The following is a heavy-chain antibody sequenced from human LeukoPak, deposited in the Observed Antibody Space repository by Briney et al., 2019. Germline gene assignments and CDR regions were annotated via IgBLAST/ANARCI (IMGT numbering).Heavy chain of an antibody. V-gene: IGHV3-11*01. J-gene: IGHJ4*02. Sequence: LSLTCAVYGGSFSDYYMTWIRQAPGKGLEWVSYMSDNGNSIYYADSVKGRFTISRDNAKNSLYLQMNSLRADDTAVYFCARVPQFYSPLDYWGQGTLVTVSS. CDR1: GGSFSDYY. D-gene: IGHD2/OR15-2a*01. CDR3: ARVPQFYSPLDY. CDR2: MSDNGNSI.